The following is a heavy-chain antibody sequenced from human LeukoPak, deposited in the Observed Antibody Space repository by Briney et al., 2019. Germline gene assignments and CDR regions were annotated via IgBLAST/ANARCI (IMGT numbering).Heavy chain of an antibody. CDR3: ARGLVTKGYFDY. CDR1: EFTFSSYA. Sequence: GGSLRLSCAASEFTFSSYAVSWVRQAPGKGLEWVSAISGSGGTTYYGDSVKGRFTISRDNSKNTLYLQMSSLRAEDTALYYCARGLVTKGYFDYWGQGTLVTVSS. V-gene: IGHV3-23*01. J-gene: IGHJ4*02. D-gene: IGHD2-21*02. CDR2: ISGSGGTT.